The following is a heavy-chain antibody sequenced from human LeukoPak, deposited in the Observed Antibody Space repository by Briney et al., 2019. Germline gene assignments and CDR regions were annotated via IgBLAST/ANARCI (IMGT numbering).Heavy chain of an antibody. V-gene: IGHV5-51*06. J-gene: IGHJ4*02. CDR1: GYSFTSYW. CDR2: IYPGDSDT. Sequence: GESLKISCEGSGYSFTSYWIGGVRQMPGKGLEWRGIIYPGDSDTSYSPSFQGQVPISADRSINATYLQWSSLKASDTAVYYCARGNDCTSTSCYADYWGLRTLVTVSS. D-gene: IGHD2-2*01. CDR3: ARGNDCTSTSCYADY.